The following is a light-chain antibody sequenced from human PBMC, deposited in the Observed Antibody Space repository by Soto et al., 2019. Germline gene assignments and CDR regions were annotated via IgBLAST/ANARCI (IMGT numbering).Light chain of an antibody. CDR1: QTMSSW. Sequence: DIQMTQSPSTLSGSVGDRVTITCRASQTMSSWLAWYQQKPGKAPKLLIYKAYTLKSGVPSRFSGSGSGTEFTLTISSLQPDDFATYYCQHYNSYSEAFGQGTKVELK. CDR2: KAY. V-gene: IGKV1-5*03. J-gene: IGKJ1*01. CDR3: QHYNSYSEA.